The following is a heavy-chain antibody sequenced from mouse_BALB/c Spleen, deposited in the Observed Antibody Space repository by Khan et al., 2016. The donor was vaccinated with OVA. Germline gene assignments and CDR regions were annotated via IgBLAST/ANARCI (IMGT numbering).Heavy chain of an antibody. D-gene: IGHD2-12*01. CDR3: ARKKYDGYAVDY. V-gene: IGHV3-2*02. Sequence: VQLKESGPGLVKPSQSLSLTCTVTGYSITSNYAWNWIRQFPGNKLELMGYISYSGSTSYNPSLKSRISITRDTSNNQFFLQLNSVTTEDTATYDWARKKYDGYAVDYWGQGTSVTVSS. CDR1: GYSITSNYA. CDR2: ISYSGST. J-gene: IGHJ4*01.